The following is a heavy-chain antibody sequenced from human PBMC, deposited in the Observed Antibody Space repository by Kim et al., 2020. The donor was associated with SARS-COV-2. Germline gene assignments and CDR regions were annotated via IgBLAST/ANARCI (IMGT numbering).Heavy chain of an antibody. Sequence: DSVKGRFTLSGDHAKNSLYLQMKSLRAEDTAVYYCARGGVRYDGGRYFDYWGQGTLVTVSS. V-gene: IGHV3-7*01. D-gene: IGHD3-10*01. CDR3: ARGGVRYDGGRYFDY. J-gene: IGHJ4*02.